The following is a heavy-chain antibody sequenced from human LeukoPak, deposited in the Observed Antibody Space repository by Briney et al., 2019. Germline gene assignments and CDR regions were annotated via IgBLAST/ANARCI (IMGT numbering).Heavy chain of an antibody. CDR3: AKDRRRCSSTACQSDLFDF. CDR1: GFSVSDYA. Sequence: PGRSLSLLCAASGFSVSDYAIAWVRQAPGKGLEWVSYLTGLAGWTYYADSIKGRFTISRDISNNTLHLQMNAVGAEDTAVYFCAKDRRRCSSTACQSDLFDFWGQGSLVTVSS. D-gene: IGHD2-15*01. CDR2: LTGLAGWT. V-gene: IGHV3-23*01. J-gene: IGHJ4*02.